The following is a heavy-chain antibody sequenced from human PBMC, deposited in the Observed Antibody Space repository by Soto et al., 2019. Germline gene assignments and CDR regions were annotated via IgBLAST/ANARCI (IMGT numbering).Heavy chain of an antibody. V-gene: IGHV1-18*01. CDR3: ARGYGSGSPYGMDV. Sequence: ASVNVSCKSSGYTFTSYCISWVRQAPGQGLEWMGWISAYNGNTNYAQKLQGRVTMTTDTSTSTAYMELRSLRSDDTAVYYCARGYGSGSPYGMDVWGQGTTVTVSS. J-gene: IGHJ6*02. CDR1: GYTFTSYC. CDR2: ISAYNGNT. D-gene: IGHD3-10*01.